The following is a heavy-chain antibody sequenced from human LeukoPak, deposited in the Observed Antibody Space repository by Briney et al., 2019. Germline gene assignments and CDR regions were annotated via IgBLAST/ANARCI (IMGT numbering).Heavy chain of an antibody. D-gene: IGHD2-21*02. CDR1: GYSFINYY. J-gene: IGHJ4*02. CDR2: INPGGGLT. V-gene: IGHV1-46*04. CDR3: ARASGDFGYFDY. Sequence: ASVKVSCKTSGYSFINYYIHWVRQAPGQGFEWMGMINPGGGLTSYAQRLQGRLTMTGDTSTSTVYMELSSLRSEDTAVYYCARASGDFGYFDYWGQGTLVTVSS.